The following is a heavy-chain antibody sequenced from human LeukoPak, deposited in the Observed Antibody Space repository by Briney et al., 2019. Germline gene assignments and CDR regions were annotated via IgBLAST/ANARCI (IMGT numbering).Heavy chain of an antibody. V-gene: IGHV4-59*01. CDR1: GGSISSYY. CDR3: ARGRDYYGSGSYPYYYYMDV. J-gene: IGHJ6*03. D-gene: IGHD3-10*01. Sequence: SETLSLTCTASGGSISSYYWSWIRQPPGKGLEWIGYIYYSGSTNYNPSLKSRVTISVDTSKNQFSLKLSSVTAADTAVYYCARGRDYYGSGSYPYYYYMDVWGKGTTVTVSS. CDR2: IYYSGST.